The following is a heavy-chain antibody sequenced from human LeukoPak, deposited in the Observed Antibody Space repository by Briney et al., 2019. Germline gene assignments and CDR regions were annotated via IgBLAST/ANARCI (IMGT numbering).Heavy chain of an antibody. V-gene: IGHV3-48*04. CDR1: GFTFSNAW. D-gene: IGHD2-8*02. Sequence: GGSLRLSCAASGFTFSNAWMNWVRQAPGKGLEWVSYISSSGSTIYYADSVKGRFTISRDNAKNSLYLQMNSLRAEDTAVYYCARGGVPAANDYWGQGTLVTVSS. CDR3: ARGGVPAANDY. CDR2: ISSSGSTI. J-gene: IGHJ4*02.